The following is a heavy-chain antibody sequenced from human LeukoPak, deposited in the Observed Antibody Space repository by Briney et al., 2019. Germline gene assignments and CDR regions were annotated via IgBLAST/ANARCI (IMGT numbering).Heavy chain of an antibody. CDR3: ARLGGDVDY. Sequence: SQTLSLTCAISGDSVSSKSVAWNWIRQSPSRGLEWLGRTYYRSKWYNEYAVSVKSRITINPDTSKNQFFLQLNSVTPEDTAVHYCARLGGDVDYWGQGTLVTVSS. CDR2: TYYRSKWYN. J-gene: IGHJ4*02. V-gene: IGHV6-1*01. CDR1: GDSVSSKSVA. D-gene: IGHD2-21*02.